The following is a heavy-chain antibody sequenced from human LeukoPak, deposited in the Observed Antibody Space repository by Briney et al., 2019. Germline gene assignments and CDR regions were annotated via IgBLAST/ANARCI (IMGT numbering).Heavy chain of an antibody. V-gene: IGHV3-23*01. CDR3: ARLQYSFLYGSGSYGVDY. CDR1: GFTFSTYA. CDR2: MSGSGTGT. J-gene: IGHJ4*02. D-gene: IGHD3-10*01. Sequence: GGSLRLSCAASGFTFSTYAMSWVRQAPGKGLEWVSAMSGSGTGTSYAESVQGRFTISRDNSKNTLYLQMNSLRAEDTAVYYCARLQYSFLYGSGSYGVDYWGQGTLVTVSS.